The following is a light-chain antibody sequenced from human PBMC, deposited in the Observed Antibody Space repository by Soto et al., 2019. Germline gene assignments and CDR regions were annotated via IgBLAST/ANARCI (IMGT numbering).Light chain of an antibody. Sequence: QSVLAHPPSASGSPGQSVTISCTGTSSDVGGYNYVSWYQQHPGKAPKLIISEVSKRPSGVPDRFSASKSGNTASLTVSGLQAEDEADYYCNSHAGSNNYVFGTGTKVTGL. CDR3: NSHAGSNNYV. J-gene: IGLJ1*01. V-gene: IGLV2-8*01. CDR1: SSDVGGYNY. CDR2: EVS.